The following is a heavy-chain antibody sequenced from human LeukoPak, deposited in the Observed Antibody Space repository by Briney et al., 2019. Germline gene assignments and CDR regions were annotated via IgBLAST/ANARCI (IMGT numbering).Heavy chain of an antibody. Sequence: GESLKISCKGSGYSFTSYWIGWVRQMPGKGLEWMGIIYPGDSDTRYSPSFQGQVTISADKSISTAYLQWSSLKASDTAMYYCARRGSYSGSYSYYFDYWGQGTLVTVSS. CDR3: ARRGSYSGSYSYYFDY. CDR1: GYSFTSYW. CDR2: IYPGDSDT. D-gene: IGHD1-26*01. J-gene: IGHJ4*02. V-gene: IGHV5-51*01.